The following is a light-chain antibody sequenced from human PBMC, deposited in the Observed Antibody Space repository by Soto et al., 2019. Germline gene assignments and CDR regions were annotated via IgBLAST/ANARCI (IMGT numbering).Light chain of an antibody. CDR2: AAS. V-gene: IGKV3D-20*02. J-gene: IGKJ4*01. CDR3: QQCSNWPLT. CDR1: QSISSSY. Sequence: EIVLTQSPGTLSLSPGEGGTLSCRASQSISSSYLAWYQQKPGQSPRLLIYAASSRATGIPDRFSGSGSGTDFTLTISRLEPEDFAFYYCQQCSNWPLTFGGGTKVENK.